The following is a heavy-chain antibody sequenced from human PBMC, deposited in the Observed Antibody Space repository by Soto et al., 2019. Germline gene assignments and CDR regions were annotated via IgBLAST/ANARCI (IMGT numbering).Heavy chain of an antibody. CDR1: GGSISSSSYY. J-gene: IGHJ4*02. CDR2: ISYSGST. CDR3: ARLVYDSSGYRPG. Sequence: QLQLQESGPGLVKPSETLSLTCTVSGGSISSSSYYWGWIRQPPGKGLEWIGSISYSGSTYYNPSLKSRVTISVDTSKNQFSRKLSAVTAADTAVYYCARLVYDSSGYRPGWGQGTLGTVSS. V-gene: IGHV4-39*01. D-gene: IGHD3-22*01.